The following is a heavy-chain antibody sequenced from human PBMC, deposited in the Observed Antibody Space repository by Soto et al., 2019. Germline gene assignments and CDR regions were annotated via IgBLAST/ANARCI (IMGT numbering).Heavy chain of an antibody. CDR1: GFSLSTRGVG. D-gene: IGHD2-21*02. Sequence: SGPTLVNPTQTLTLTCTFSGFSLSTRGVGVGWIRQPPGKALEWLALIYWDDDKRYSPSLRSRLTISKDTSKNQVVLTMTNMDPVDTATYYCIQSRCGGDCLQSYASHYYYGMDVWGQGTTVTVSS. CDR2: IYWDDDK. J-gene: IGHJ6*02. V-gene: IGHV2-5*02. CDR3: IQSRCGGDCLQSYASHYYYGMDV.